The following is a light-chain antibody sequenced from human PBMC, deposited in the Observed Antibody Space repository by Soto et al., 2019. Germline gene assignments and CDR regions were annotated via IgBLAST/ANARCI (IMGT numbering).Light chain of an antibody. V-gene: IGKV3D-20*02. CDR2: DAS. Sequence: EVVMTQSPATLSVSPGERATLSCRASQSVSSSYLAWYQQKPGQAPRLLIHDASNRATGIPARFSGSGSGTDFTLTISSLEPEDFAVYYCQQRSNWPPSITFGQGTRLEIK. CDR1: QSVSSSY. CDR3: QQRSNWPPSIT. J-gene: IGKJ5*01.